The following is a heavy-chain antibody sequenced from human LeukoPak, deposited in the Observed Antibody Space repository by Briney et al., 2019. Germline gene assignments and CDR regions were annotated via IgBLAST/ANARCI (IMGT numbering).Heavy chain of an antibody. D-gene: IGHD2-2*01. V-gene: IGHV3-23*01. Sequence: GGSLRLSCAASGFTFSSYAMSWVRQAPGKGLEWVSAISGSGGSTYYADSVKGRFTISRDNSKNTLYLQMNSLRAEDTAVYYCARDVGPGYCSSTSCFLDDYWGQGTLVTVSS. CDR2: ISGSGGST. J-gene: IGHJ4*02. CDR1: GFTFSSYA. CDR3: ARDVGPGYCSSTSCFLDDY.